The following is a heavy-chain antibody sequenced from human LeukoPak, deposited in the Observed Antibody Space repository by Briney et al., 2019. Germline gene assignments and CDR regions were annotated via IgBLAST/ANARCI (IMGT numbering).Heavy chain of an antibody. D-gene: IGHD3-16*02. J-gene: IGHJ3*02. CDR1: GFTFSNYW. CDR2: IKEDGSEK. Sequence: GGSLRLSSAASGFTFSNYWMNWVRQAPGKGLEWVANIKEDGSEKYYVDSVKGRFTISRDNAKNSLNLQMNSVRDEDTAGYYCARERMEGLSYDAFDIWGQGTMFTVSS. V-gene: IGHV3-7*01. CDR3: ARERMEGLSYDAFDI.